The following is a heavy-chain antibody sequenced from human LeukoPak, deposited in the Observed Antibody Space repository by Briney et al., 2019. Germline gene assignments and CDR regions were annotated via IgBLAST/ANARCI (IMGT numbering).Heavy chain of an antibody. J-gene: IGHJ4*02. CDR2: SGSGGDT. CDR1: GFTFSSYA. D-gene: IGHD6-13*01. CDR3: AKALEQETVIALDS. V-gene: IGHV3-23*01. Sequence: GGSLRLSCAASGFTFSSYAMNWVRQAPGKGLEWVSISGSGGDTYYADSVKGRFTISRDNSKNTLYLQMNSLRAEDTSIYFCAKALEQETVIALDSWGQGTLVTVSS.